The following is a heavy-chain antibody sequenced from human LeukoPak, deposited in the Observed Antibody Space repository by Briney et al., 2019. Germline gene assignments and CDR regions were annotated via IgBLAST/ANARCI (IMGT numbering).Heavy chain of an antibody. CDR2: IYYSGST. Sequence: SETLSLTCTVSGXSISSYYWSWIRQPPGKGLEWIGYIYYSGSTNYNPSLKSRVTISVDTSKNQFSLKLSSVTAADTAVYYCARLSMVRGVITPFDYWGQGTLVTVSS. CDR1: GXSISSYY. CDR3: ARLSMVRGVITPFDY. J-gene: IGHJ4*02. D-gene: IGHD3-10*01. V-gene: IGHV4-59*08.